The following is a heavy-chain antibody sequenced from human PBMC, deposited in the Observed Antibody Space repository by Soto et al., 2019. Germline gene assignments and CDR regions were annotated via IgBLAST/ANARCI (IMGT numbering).Heavy chain of an antibody. J-gene: IGHJ4*02. V-gene: IGHV4-30-2*01. CDR3: AGGYYYGSGSVLGFDY. CDR1: GGSISSGGYS. Sequence: PSETLSLTCAVSGGSISSGGYSWSWIRQPPGKGLEWIGYIYHSGSTYYNPSLKSRVTISVDRSKNQFSLKLSSVTAADTAVYYCAGGYYYGSGSVLGFDYWGQGTLVTVPS. D-gene: IGHD3-10*01. CDR2: IYHSGST.